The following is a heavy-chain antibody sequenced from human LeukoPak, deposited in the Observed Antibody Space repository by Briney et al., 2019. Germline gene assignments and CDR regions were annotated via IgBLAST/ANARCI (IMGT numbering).Heavy chain of an antibody. CDR1: GFTFSSYE. V-gene: IGHV3-48*03. Sequence: GGSLRLSCAASGFTFSSYEMNWVRQAPGKGLEWVSYISSSGSTIYYADSVKGRFTISRDNAKNSPYLQMNSLRAEDTAVYYCARDSRVEYYYYYGMDVQGQGTTVTVSS. CDR3: ARDSRVEYYYYYGMDV. CDR2: ISSSGSTI. J-gene: IGHJ6*02. D-gene: IGHD2-2*01.